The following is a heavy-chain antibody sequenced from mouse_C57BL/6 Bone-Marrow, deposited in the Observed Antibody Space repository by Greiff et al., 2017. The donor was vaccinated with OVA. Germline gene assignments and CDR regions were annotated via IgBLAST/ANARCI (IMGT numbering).Heavy chain of an antibody. Sequence: EVQLVESGGDLVKPGGSLKLSCAASGFTFSSYGMSWVRQTPDKRLEWVATISSGGSYNYYPDSVKGRFTISRDNAKNTLYLQMSSLKSEDTAMYYCARRNWSWFAYWGQGTLVTVSA. D-gene: IGHD4-1*02. CDR2: ISSGGSYN. V-gene: IGHV5-6*01. CDR3: ARRNWSWFAY. CDR1: GFTFSSYG. J-gene: IGHJ3*01.